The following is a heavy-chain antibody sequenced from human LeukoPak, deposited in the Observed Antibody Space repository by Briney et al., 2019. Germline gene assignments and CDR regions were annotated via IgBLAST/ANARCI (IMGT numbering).Heavy chain of an antibody. J-gene: IGHJ6*03. D-gene: IGHD2-8*01. CDR2: IYSGGST. CDR1: GFTVSSNY. CDR3: AREEIVLMVYATYYYYYMDV. V-gene: IGHV3-66*01. Sequence: GGSLRLSCAASGFTVSSNYMTWVRQAPGKGLEWVSLIYSGGSTYYADSVKGRFTISRDNAKNSLYLQMNSLRAEDTAVYYCAREEIVLMVYATYYYYYMDVWGKGTTVTVSS.